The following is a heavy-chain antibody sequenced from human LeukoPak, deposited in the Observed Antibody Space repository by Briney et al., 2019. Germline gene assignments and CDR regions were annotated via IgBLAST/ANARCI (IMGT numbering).Heavy chain of an antibody. D-gene: IGHD6-13*01. CDR2: IKSKTDGGTT. J-gene: IGHJ4*02. CDR1: GFTFSNAW. V-gene: IGHV3-15*01. Sequence: GGSLRLSCAASGFTFSNAWMSWVRQAPGKGLEWVGRIKSKTDGGTTDYAAPVKGRFTISRDDSKNTLYLQMNSLKTEDTAVYYCTTRVLLVPYYFDYWGQGTLVTVSS. CDR3: TTRVLLVPYYFDY.